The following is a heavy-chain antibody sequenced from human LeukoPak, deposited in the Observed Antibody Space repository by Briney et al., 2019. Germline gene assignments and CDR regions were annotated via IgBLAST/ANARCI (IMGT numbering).Heavy chain of an antibody. D-gene: IGHD6-19*01. J-gene: IGHJ4*02. V-gene: IGHV3-74*01. CDR2: INTDGTVT. CDR1: GFTFSKYW. Sequence: PGGSLRLSCAASGFTFSKYWMLWVRQAPGKGLESVSRINTDGTVTTYADSVKGRFTVSRDNAVNTMFLQRNSVRDEDTAVYYCATKQWLAPPPDSWGQGTPVTVSS. CDR3: ATKQWLAPPPDS.